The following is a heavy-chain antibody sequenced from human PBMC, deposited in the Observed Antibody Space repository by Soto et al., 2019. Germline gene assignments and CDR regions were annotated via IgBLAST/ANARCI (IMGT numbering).Heavy chain of an antibody. Sequence: SVKVSCKASGGTFSSYAISWVRQAPGQGLEWMGGTIPIFGTANYAQKFQGRVTITADKSTSTAYMELSSLRSEDTAVYYCAREGRDGYNSRFDYWGQGTLVTVSS. D-gene: IGHD5-12*01. J-gene: IGHJ4*02. V-gene: IGHV1-69*06. CDR2: TIPIFGTA. CDR1: GGTFSSYA. CDR3: AREGRDGYNSRFDY.